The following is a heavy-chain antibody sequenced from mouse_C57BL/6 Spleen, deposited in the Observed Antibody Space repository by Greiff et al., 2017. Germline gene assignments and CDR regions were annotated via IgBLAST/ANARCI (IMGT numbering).Heavy chain of an antibody. V-gene: IGHV1-26*01. CDR3: SRARFAMWY. Sequence: EVQLQQSGPELVKPGASVKISCKASGYTFTDYYMNWVKQSHGKSLEWIGDINPNNGGTSYNQKFKGKATLTVDKSSSTAYMELRSLTSEDSAVYYGSRARFAMWYWGQGVSVTAAS. CDR1: GYTFTDYY. J-gene: IGHJ4*01. CDR2: INPNNGGT.